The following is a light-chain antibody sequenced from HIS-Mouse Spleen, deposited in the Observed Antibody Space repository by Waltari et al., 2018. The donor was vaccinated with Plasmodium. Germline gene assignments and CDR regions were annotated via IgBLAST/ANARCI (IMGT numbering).Light chain of an antibody. Sequence: SYELTQPPSVSVSPGQTASITCPGATVGYKYACWYQPKPGQSPVLVIYQDSKRPSGIPERFSGSNSGNTATLTISGTQAMDEADYYCQAWDSSTVVFGGGTKLTVL. V-gene: IGLV3-1*01. CDR3: QAWDSSTVV. J-gene: IGLJ2*01. CDR1: TVGYKY. CDR2: QDS.